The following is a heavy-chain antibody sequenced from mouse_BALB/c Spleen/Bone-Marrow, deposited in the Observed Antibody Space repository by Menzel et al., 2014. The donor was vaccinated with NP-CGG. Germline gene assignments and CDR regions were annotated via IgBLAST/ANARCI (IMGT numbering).Heavy chain of an antibody. Sequence: EVKLMESGAELVKPGASVKLSCTASGFNIKDTYMHWVKQRPEQGLEWIGGIDPANGNTKYDPKFQGKATITADTSSNTAYLQLSSLTSEDTAVYYCARWGITTGFAYWGQGTLVTVSA. CDR3: ARWGITTGFAY. J-gene: IGHJ3*01. D-gene: IGHD2-4*01. CDR1: GFNIKDTY. V-gene: IGHV14-3*02. CDR2: IDPANGNT.